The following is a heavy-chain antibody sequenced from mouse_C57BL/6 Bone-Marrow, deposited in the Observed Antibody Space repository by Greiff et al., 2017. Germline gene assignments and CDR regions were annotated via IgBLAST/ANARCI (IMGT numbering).Heavy chain of an antibody. Sequence: VQVVESGAELARPGASVKLSCKASGYTFTSYGISWVKQRTGQGLEWIGEIYPRSGNTYYNEKFKGKATLTADKSSSTAYMELRSLTSEDSAVYFCAKERLIYYFDYWGQGTTLTVSS. J-gene: IGHJ2*01. CDR3: AKERLIYYFDY. CDR1: GYTFTSYG. CDR2: IYPRSGNT. D-gene: IGHD3-2*02. V-gene: IGHV1-81*01.